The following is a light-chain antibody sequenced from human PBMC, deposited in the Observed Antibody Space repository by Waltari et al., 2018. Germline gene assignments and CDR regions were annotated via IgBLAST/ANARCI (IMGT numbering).Light chain of an antibody. CDR1: QSISSY. Sequence: DLQMTQSPSSLSAPEGDRVTITCRASQSISSYLNWYQQKPGKAPKLLIYAASSLQSGVPSRFSGSGSGTDFTLTISSLQPEDFATYYCQQSYSTPRTFGQGTKLEIK. J-gene: IGKJ2*02. CDR2: AAS. V-gene: IGKV1-39*01. CDR3: QQSYSTPRT.